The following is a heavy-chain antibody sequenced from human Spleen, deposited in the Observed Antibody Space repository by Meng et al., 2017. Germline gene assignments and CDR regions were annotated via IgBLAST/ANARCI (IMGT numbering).Heavy chain of an antibody. CDR2: INPKSGDT. V-gene: IGHV1-2*05. CDR3: ASVEYISTAGKLFGDY. J-gene: IGHJ4*02. D-gene: IGHD6-6*01. CDR1: AYNFAGCY. Sequence: CSKPSAYNFAGCYTHRGQQSPRQGREWMGRINPKSGDTHYTQNFHDRLTMTGDITISTDYMKLRGLISENTVMSYCASVEYISTAGKLFGDYWGQGTLVTVSS.